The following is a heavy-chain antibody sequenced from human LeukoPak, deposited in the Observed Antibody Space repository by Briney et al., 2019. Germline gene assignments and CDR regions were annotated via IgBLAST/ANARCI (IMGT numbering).Heavy chain of an antibody. Sequence: AGGSLRLSCAASGFTVSSNYISWVRQAPGKGLHWVSVIYNGDDTYYADSVKGRFTISRDSSKNTLYLQMNSLRVEDTAVYYCARVLQYQLPPDFWGQGTLVTVSS. V-gene: IGHV3-53*01. D-gene: IGHD2-2*01. J-gene: IGHJ4*02. CDR3: ARVLQYQLPPDF. CDR1: GFTVSSNY. CDR2: IYNGDDT.